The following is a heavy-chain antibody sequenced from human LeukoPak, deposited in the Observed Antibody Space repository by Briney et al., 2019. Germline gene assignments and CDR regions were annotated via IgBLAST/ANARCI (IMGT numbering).Heavy chain of an antibody. J-gene: IGHJ4*02. V-gene: IGHV4-39*07. Sequence: PSETLSLTCTVSGGSISSSSYYWGWIRQPPGKGLEWIGSIYYSGSTYYNPSLKSRVTISVDTSKNQFSLKLSSVTAADTAVYYCARYDVWGSYRAFDYWGQGTPVTVSS. CDR2: IYYSGST. CDR3: ARYDVWGSYRAFDY. D-gene: IGHD3-16*02. CDR1: GGSISSSSYY.